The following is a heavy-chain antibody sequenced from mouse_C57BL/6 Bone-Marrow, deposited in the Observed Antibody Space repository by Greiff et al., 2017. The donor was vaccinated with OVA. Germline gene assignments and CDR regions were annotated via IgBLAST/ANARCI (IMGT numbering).Heavy chain of an antibody. D-gene: IGHD1-1*01. Sequence: EVHLVESGGGLVQPGGSLSLSCAASGFTFTDYYMSWVRQPPGTALEWLGFIRNKANGYTTEYSASVKGRFTISRDNSQIILYLQMNALRAEDSATYYCARSPHYYGSRGYFDYWGQGTTLTVSS. CDR3: ARSPHYYGSRGYFDY. V-gene: IGHV7-3*01. J-gene: IGHJ2*01. CDR1: GFTFTDYY. CDR2: IRNKANGYTT.